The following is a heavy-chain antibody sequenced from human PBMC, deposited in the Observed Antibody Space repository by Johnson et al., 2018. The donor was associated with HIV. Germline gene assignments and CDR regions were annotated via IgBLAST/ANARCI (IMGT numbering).Heavy chain of an antibody. J-gene: IGHJ3*02. V-gene: IGHV3-23*04. D-gene: IGHD2-15*01. CDR1: GFSFSSYG. CDR2: ISGSGGST. Sequence: EVQLVESGGRLVQPGGSLRLSCAASGFSFSSYGMNWVRQAPGKGLEWLSGISGSGGSTYYADSVKGRFTISRDNAKNSLYLQMNSLRAEDTAVYYCTKLVGYCSGGGCYTPGDIWGQGTMVTVSS. CDR3: TKLVGYCSGGGCYTPGDI.